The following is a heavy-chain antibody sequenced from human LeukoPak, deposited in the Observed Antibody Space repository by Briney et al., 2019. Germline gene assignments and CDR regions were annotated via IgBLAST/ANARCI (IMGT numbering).Heavy chain of an antibody. D-gene: IGHD3-10*01. V-gene: IGHV4-34*01. Sequence: SETLSLTCAVYGGSFSGYYWSWIRQPPGKGLEWIGEINHSGSTNYNPSLKSRVTISVDTSKNQFSLKLSSVTAADTAVYYCARGTMVRGVIRGYLGYWGQGTLVTVSS. CDR2: INHSGST. CDR1: GGSFSGYY. J-gene: IGHJ4*02. CDR3: ARGTMVRGVIRGYLGY.